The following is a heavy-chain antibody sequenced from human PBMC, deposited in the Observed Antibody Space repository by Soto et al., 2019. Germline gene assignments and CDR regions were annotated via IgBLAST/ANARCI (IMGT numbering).Heavy chain of an antibody. CDR1: GGSITNDY. CDR2: IYYTGST. J-gene: IGHJ1*01. CDR3: TICGSTRAPGFQNAY. Sequence: PWGTLELTCRVYGGSITNDYWSWVRQPPGKGLDWIAYIYYTGSTSYNPSLQSRVSMSLDTSNKQFALKLRSVTAADTAVYFCTICGSTRAPGFQNAYRGQRSVVIVAS. D-gene: IGHD1-26*01. V-gene: IGHV4-59*12.